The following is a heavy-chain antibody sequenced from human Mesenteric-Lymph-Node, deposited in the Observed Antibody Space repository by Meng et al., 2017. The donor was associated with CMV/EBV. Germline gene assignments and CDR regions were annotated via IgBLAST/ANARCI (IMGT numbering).Heavy chain of an antibody. D-gene: IGHD3-3*01. J-gene: IGHJ4*02. CDR2: VENYRTNK. CDR1: GFIFNRFG. CDR3: ARDYGWSGYYRGYFDY. Sequence: GESLKISCAASGFIFNRFGMHWVRQAPGKGLQWVAFVENYRTNKYYADSVKGRFTISRDNSKNTLYLQMNSLRAEETAGYYCARDYGWSGYYRGYFDYWGQGTLVTVSS. V-gene: IGHV3-30*02.